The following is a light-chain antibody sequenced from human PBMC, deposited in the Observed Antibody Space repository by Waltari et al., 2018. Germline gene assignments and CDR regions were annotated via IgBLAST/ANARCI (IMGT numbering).Light chain of an antibody. CDR3: QLYNRWPPIT. V-gene: IGKV3-15*01. CDR2: DAS. Sequence: EVVMTQSPATLSVFPGESATLSCRPSQTVSSNLAWYQQRPGQAPRLLIFDASTRAPSVPARFSGSGSGTEFTLTIRSLQSADSAVYYCQLYNRWPPITFGQGTRLEIK. J-gene: IGKJ5*01. CDR1: QTVSSN.